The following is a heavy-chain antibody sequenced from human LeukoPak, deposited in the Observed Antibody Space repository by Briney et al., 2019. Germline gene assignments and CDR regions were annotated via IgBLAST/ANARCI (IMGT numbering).Heavy chain of an antibody. CDR1: GGSFSGYY. V-gene: IGHV4-34*01. J-gene: IGHJ5*02. D-gene: IGHD2-2*01. Sequence: SETLSLTCAVYGGSFSGYYWSWIRQPPGKGLEWIGEINHSGSTNYNPSLKSRVTISVDTSKNQFSLKLSSVTAADTAMYYCAREVVPAAIGWFDPWGQGTLVTVSS. CDR2: INHSGST. CDR3: AREVVPAAIGWFDP.